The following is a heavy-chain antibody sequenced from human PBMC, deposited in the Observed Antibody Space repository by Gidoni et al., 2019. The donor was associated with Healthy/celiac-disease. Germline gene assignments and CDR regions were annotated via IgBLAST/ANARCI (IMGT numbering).Heavy chain of an antibody. CDR1: GSTFGSYA. V-gene: IGHV3-23*01. J-gene: IGHJ4*02. CDR3: AKDGSSSSPYYFDY. D-gene: IGHD6-6*01. CDR2: ISGSVGST. Sequence: EVKLLESGGGLVQPGGSLRLSCAASGSTFGSYAMCWVRQAPGNGLEWVSAISGSVGSTYYADSVKGRFTISRDNSKNTLYLQMNSLRDEDTAVYYCAKDGSSSSPYYFDYWGQGTLVTVSS.